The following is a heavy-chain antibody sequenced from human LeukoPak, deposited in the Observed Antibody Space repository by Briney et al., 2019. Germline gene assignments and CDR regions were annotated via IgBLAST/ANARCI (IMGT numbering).Heavy chain of an antibody. D-gene: IGHD2/OR15-2a*01. CDR3: AKETQYYFDS. J-gene: IGHJ4*02. Sequence: RGASVKVSCKASGYTFTGYYIHWLRQAPGQGLECMGWINPNSGGTKFTQKFQGRVTMTRDTSISTAYMELSGLTSDDAAMYYCAKETQYYFDSWGQGTLVTVSS. CDR2: INPNSGGT. V-gene: IGHV1-2*02. CDR1: GYTFTGYY.